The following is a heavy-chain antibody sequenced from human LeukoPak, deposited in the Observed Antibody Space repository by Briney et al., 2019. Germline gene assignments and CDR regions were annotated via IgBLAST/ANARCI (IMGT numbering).Heavy chain of an antibody. CDR3: AKVPPYKMATTTHFDY. J-gene: IGHJ4*02. CDR1: GFTFSSYA. CDR2: ISGSGGST. D-gene: IGHD5-24*01. V-gene: IGHV3-23*01. Sequence: GGSLRLSCAASGFTFSSYAMSWVRQAPGKGLEWVSAISGSGGSTYYADSVKGRFTISRDNSKNTLYLQVNSLRAEDTAVYYCAKVPPYKMATTTHFDYWGQGTLVTVSS.